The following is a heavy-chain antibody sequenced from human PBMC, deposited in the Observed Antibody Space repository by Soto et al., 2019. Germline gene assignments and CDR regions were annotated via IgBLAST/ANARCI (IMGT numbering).Heavy chain of an antibody. J-gene: IGHJ5*02. V-gene: IGHV4-38-2*02. CDR2: VQHFGTT. CDR1: GYSFRSGHY. CDR3: AGHSNESWFYN. D-gene: IGHD4-4*01. Sequence: SDTLSPTCTVSGYSFRSGHYWGWIRQSPATGLEWIASVQHFGTTLYNPSLKTSVTVSVDTSKNQFSRSLRFVTAADTAVYYCAGHSNESWFYNWGQGIQVTVSS.